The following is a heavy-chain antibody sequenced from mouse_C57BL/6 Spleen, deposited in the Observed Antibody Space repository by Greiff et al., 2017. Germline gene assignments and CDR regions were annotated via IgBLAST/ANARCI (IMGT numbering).Heavy chain of an antibody. CDR1: GYTFTDYY. CDR2: IGPGSGST. Sequence: QVQLQQSGAELVKPGASVKLSCTASGYTFTDYYINWVKQRPGQGLEWIAKIGPGSGSTYYIEKFQGRATLTADKSSSTAYMQLSILTSEDSAVYFCARGVYSPRGYFDFWGTGTTVTVSS. D-gene: IGHD2-3*01. J-gene: IGHJ1*03. V-gene: IGHV1-77*01. CDR3: ARGVYSPRGYFDF.